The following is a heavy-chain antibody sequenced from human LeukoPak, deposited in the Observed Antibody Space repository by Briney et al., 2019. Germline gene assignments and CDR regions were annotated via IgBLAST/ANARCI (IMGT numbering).Heavy chain of an antibody. CDR2: IYPGDSDT. D-gene: IGHD3-9*01. CDR3: ACHILTGYYAFDI. Sequence: GESLKISCKGSGYSFTSYWIGWVRQMPGKGLEWMGIIYPGDSDTRYSPSFQGLVTISADKSISTAYLQWSSLKASDTAMYYCACHILTGYYAFDIWGQGTMVTVSS. CDR1: GYSFTSYW. J-gene: IGHJ3*02. V-gene: IGHV5-51*01.